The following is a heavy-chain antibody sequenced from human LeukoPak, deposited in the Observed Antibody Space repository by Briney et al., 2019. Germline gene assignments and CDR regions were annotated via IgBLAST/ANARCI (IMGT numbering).Heavy chain of an antibody. Sequence: GGSQRLSCATSGFSFISYGMSWVRQAPGKGLEWVSYISSSGSTIYYADSVKGRFTISRDNAKNSLYLQMNSLRAEDTAVYYCARFKRYYYGSGSYYRYWGQGTLVTVSS. CDR1: GFSFISYG. D-gene: IGHD3-10*01. CDR3: ARFKRYYYGSGSYYRY. J-gene: IGHJ4*02. V-gene: IGHV3-48*04. CDR2: ISSSGSTI.